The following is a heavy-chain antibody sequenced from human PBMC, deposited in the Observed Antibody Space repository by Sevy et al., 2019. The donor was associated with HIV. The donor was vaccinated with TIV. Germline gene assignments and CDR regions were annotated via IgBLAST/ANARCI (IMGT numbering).Heavy chain of an antibody. J-gene: IGHJ6*02. CDR2: ISGSGGNT. Sequence: GGSLRLSCAASGFTFSSYAMSWVRQAPGKGLEWVSAISGSGGNTYYADSVKGRFTISRDISKNTLYLQMNSLSTEDTAMYYCATTSTPLYYYALNVWGQGTTVTVSS. CDR3: ATTSTPLYYYALNV. D-gene: IGHD2-15*01. V-gene: IGHV3-23*01. CDR1: GFTFSSYA.